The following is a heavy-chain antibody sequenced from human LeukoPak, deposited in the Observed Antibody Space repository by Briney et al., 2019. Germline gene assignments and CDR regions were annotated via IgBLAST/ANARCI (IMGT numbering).Heavy chain of an antibody. CDR1: GYTFTDYD. Sequence: ASVKVSCKTSGYTFTDYDINWVRQATGQGLEWLGWMNPSLGNTGYAQKFQGRVTITKNTSISTVHMELSSLKSEDTAVYYCARGRVTVFGPEAWYFDLWGRGTLVTVSS. V-gene: IGHV1-8*03. CDR2: MNPSLGNT. CDR3: ARGRVTVFGPEAWYFDL. D-gene: IGHD3-3*01. J-gene: IGHJ2*01.